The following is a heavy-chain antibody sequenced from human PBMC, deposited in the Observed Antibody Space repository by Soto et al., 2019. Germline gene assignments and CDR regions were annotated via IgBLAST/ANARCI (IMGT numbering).Heavy chain of an antibody. CDR3: ARDLRFLEWSHFDY. V-gene: IGHV3-48*01. D-gene: IGHD3-3*01. Sequence: GGSLRLFCAASGFTFSSYSMNWVRRAPGKGLEWVSYISSSSSTIYYADSVKGRFTISRDNAKNSLYLQMNSLRAEDTAVYYCARDLRFLEWSHFDYWGQGTLVTVSS. CDR1: GFTFSSYS. J-gene: IGHJ4*02. CDR2: ISSSSSTI.